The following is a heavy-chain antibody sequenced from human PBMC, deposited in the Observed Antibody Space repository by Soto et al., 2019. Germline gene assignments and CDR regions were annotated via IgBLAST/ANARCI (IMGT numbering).Heavy chain of an antibody. CDR2: ISRADGTV. Sequence: GGSLRLSCAASGFTLSSYYMNWVRQAPGKGLEWVSYISRADGTVHYADSVKGRFTLSRDNAKNSLYLQMNSLRDEDTAVYYCARVSPDFWSGYPDCMDVWGQGTAVTVSS. J-gene: IGHJ6*02. D-gene: IGHD3-3*01. CDR1: GFTLSSYY. CDR3: ARVSPDFWSGYPDCMDV. V-gene: IGHV3-48*02.